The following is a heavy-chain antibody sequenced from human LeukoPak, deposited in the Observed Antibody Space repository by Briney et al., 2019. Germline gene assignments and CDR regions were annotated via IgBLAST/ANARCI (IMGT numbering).Heavy chain of an antibody. CDR3: AREEITIFGAVNY. Sequence: SVKVSCKASGGTFSSYAISWVRQAPGQGLEWMGRIIPILGIANYAQKFQGRVTITADKSTSTAYMELSSLRSEDTAVYYCAREEITIFGAVNYWGQGTLVTVSS. D-gene: IGHD3-3*01. J-gene: IGHJ4*02. CDR2: IIPILGIA. V-gene: IGHV1-69*04. CDR1: GGTFSSYA.